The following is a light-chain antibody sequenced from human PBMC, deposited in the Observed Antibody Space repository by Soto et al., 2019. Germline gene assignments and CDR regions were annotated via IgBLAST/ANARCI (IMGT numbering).Light chain of an antibody. CDR3: QKSYSTPRT. J-gene: IGKJ4*01. CDR2: AAS. V-gene: IGKV1-39*01. Sequence: DIQMTQSPSSLSASVGDRVTITCRASQSISSYLNWYQQKPGKAPKLLIYAASSLQSGVPSRFSGSGSGTDFTLPISSLQPEDFATYYCQKSYSTPRTFGGGTKVEI. CDR1: QSISSY.